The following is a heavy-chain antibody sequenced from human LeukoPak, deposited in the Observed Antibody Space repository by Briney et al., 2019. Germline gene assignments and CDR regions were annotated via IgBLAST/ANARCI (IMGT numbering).Heavy chain of an antibody. J-gene: IGHJ6*03. CDR3: AKAPNIVVVVATTDYYFMGL. Sequence: GGSLRLSCAASGFTFSSYAMSWVRQAPGKGLEWVSAISGSGSSKYYADSVKGRFTISRDNSKNTLYLQMNSLRAEDTAVHYCAKAPNIVVVVATTDYYFMGLLGKGTPVTGS. CDR1: GFTFSSYA. V-gene: IGHV3-23*01. CDR2: ISGSGSSK. D-gene: IGHD2-15*01.